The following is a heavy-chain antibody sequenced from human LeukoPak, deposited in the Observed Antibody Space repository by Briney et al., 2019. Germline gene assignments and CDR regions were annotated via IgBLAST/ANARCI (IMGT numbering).Heavy chain of an antibody. V-gene: IGHV3-30-3*01. CDR2: ISYDGSNK. Sequence: GRSLRLSCAASGFTFSSYAMHWVRQAPGKGLEWVAVISYDGSNKYYADSVKGRFTISRDNSKNTLYLQMNSLRAEDTAVYYCARDGVLRFLEWLFIQSYYFDYWGQGTLVTVSS. D-gene: IGHD3-3*01. CDR1: GFTFSSYA. CDR3: ARDGVLRFLEWLFIQSYYFDY. J-gene: IGHJ4*02.